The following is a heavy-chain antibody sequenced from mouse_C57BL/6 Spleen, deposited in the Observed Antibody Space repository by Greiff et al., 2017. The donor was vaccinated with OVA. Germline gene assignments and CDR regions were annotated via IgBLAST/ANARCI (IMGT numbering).Heavy chain of an antibody. D-gene: IGHD2-5*01. Sequence: EVHLVESGGGLVKPGGSLKLSCAASGFTFSSYAMSWVRQTPEKRLEWVATISDGGSYTYYPDNVKGRFTISRANAKNNLYLQMSHLKSEDTAMYYCARHYYSNYGNYAMDYWGQGTSVTVSS. CDR3: ARHYYSNYGNYAMDY. V-gene: IGHV5-4*01. CDR2: ISDGGSYT. J-gene: IGHJ4*01. CDR1: GFTFSSYA.